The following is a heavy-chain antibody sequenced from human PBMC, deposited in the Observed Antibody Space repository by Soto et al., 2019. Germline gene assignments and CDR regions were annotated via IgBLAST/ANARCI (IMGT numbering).Heavy chain of an antibody. Sequence: SETLSLTCTVSGGSISSYYWSWIRQPPGKGLEWIGYIYYTGSTNHNPSLKSRVTISVDTSKNQFSLKLSSVTAADTAVYYCARVDTLRFLEWLYFDYWGQGTLVTVS. D-gene: IGHD3-3*01. CDR2: IYYTGST. V-gene: IGHV4-59*01. J-gene: IGHJ4*02. CDR3: ARVDTLRFLEWLYFDY. CDR1: GGSISSYY.